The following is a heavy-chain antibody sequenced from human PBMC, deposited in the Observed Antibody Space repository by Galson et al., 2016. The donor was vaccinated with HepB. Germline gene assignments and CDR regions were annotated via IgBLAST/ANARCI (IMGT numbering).Heavy chain of an antibody. Sequence: SLRLSCAASGFSVSRNYMSWVRQAPGKGLEWVSLIYSGGTTYYADSVKGRFIISRDNSKNALYLQMNSLRAEDTAVYYCATHQGPPDYYFYMDVWGKGTPVTVSS. D-gene: IGHD2-2*01. J-gene: IGHJ6*03. V-gene: IGHV3-53*01. CDR2: IYSGGTT. CDR1: GFSVSRNY. CDR3: ATHQGPPDYYFYMDV.